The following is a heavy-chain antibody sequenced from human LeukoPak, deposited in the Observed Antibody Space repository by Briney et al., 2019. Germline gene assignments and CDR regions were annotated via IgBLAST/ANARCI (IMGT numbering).Heavy chain of an antibody. CDR2: IYYSGST. V-gene: IGHV4-61*01. CDR3: ARDKQWLGAIDY. D-gene: IGHD6-19*01. Sequence: SETLPLTCTVSGGSVSTGSYYWSWIRQPPGKGLEWIGYIYYSGSTNYNPSLKSRVTISVDTSKNQFSLKLSSVTAADAAVYYCARDKQWLGAIDYWGQGTLVTVSS. J-gene: IGHJ4*02. CDR1: GGSVSTGSYY.